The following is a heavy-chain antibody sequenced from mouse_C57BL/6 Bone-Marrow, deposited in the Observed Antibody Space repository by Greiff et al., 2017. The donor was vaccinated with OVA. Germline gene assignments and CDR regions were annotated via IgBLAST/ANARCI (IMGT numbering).Heavy chain of an antibody. V-gene: IGHV5-6*01. CDR3: ARRGSFAY. CDR1: GFTFSRYG. Sequence: EVQLVESGGDLVKPGGSLKLSCAASGFTFSRYGMSWVRQTPDKRLEWVATISSGGSYTYYPDSVKVLFTSSRENSKNNLYLQMSSLKSGETAMYYCARRGSFAYWGQGTLVTVSA. J-gene: IGHJ3*01. CDR2: ISSGGSYT.